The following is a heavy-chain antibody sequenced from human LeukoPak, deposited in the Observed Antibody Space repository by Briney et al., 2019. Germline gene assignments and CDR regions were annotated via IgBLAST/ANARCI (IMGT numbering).Heavy chain of an antibody. Sequence: ASVKVSCKASGFTFTSYYMHWVRQAPGQGLEWMGIINPSGGSTSYAQKFQGRVTMTRDTSTSTVYMELSSLRSEDTAVYYCARGGGYYGSGSYYNYYFDYWGQGTLVTVSS. J-gene: IGHJ4*02. CDR3: ARGGGYYGSGSYYNYYFDY. D-gene: IGHD3-10*01. CDR1: GFTFTSYY. CDR2: INPSGGST. V-gene: IGHV1-46*01.